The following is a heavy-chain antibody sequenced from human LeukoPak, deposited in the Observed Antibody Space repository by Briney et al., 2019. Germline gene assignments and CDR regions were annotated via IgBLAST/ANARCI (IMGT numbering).Heavy chain of an antibody. Sequence: PGGSLRLSCAASGFPFDDYGMSWVRRAPGKGLGWGSGINLNGGSTGYADSVKGRFTISTDNAKNSLYLQINSLRAEDTALYHCAREGGLGPATTPIDYWGQGTLVTASS. CDR2: INLNGGST. J-gene: IGHJ4*02. CDR1: GFPFDDYG. CDR3: AREGGLGPATTPIDY. D-gene: IGHD5-12*01. V-gene: IGHV3-20*01.